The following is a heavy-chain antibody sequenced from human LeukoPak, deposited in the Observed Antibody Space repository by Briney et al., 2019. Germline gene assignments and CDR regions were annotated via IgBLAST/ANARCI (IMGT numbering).Heavy chain of an antibody. D-gene: IGHD6-6*01. CDR3: ARAYSSSSGLAGY. CDR2: ISSSSSYI. Sequence: GASVKVSCKASGYTFSSYSMNWVRQAPGKGLEWVSSISSSSSYIYYADSVKGRFTISRDNAKNSLYLQMNSLRAEDTAVYYCARAYSSSSGLAGYWGQGTLVTVSS. CDR1: GYTFSSYS. J-gene: IGHJ4*02. V-gene: IGHV3-21*01.